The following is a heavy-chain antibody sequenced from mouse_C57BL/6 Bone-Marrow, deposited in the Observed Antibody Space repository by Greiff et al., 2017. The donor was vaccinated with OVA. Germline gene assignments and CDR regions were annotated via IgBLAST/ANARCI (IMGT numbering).Heavy chain of an antibody. J-gene: IGHJ4*01. D-gene: IGHD1-1*01. CDR2: INPNNGGT. CDR1: GYTFTDYN. V-gene: IGHV1-18*01. CDR3: ARRGVVAKALDY. Sequence: EVQLQESGPELVKPGASVKIPCKASGYTFTDYNMDWVKQSHGKSLEWIGDINPNNGGTIYNQKFKGKATLTVDKSSSTAYMELRSLTSEDTAVYYCARRGVVAKALDYWGQGTSVTVSS.